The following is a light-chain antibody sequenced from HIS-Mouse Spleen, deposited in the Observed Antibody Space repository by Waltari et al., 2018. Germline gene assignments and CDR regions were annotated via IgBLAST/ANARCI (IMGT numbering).Light chain of an antibody. V-gene: IGLV2-11*01. J-gene: IGLJ2*01. Sequence: SALTPPRSLSGSPGPSVPISCTGTSSDLAGYKYGFWYQQHPGKAPKLMIYDVSKRPSGVPDRFSGSKSGNTASLTISGLQAEDEADYYCCSYAGSYTLVFGGGTKLTVL. CDR2: DVS. CDR1: SSDLAGYKY. CDR3: CSYAGSYTLV.